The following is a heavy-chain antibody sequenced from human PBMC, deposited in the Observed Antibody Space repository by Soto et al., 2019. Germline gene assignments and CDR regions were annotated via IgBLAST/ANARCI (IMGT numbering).Heavy chain of an antibody. J-gene: IGHJ6*02. CDR1: GYTFTSYY. CDR3: ARDLRQESITMVRGVGDNYYYYGMDV. CDR2: INPSGGST. V-gene: IGHV1-46*01. Sequence: GPSVKVSCKASGYTFTSYYMHWVRQAPGQGLEWMGIINPSGGSTSYAQKFQGRVTMTRDTSTSTVYMELSSLRSEDTAVYYCARDLRQESITMVRGVGDNYYYYGMDVWGQGTTVTVSS. D-gene: IGHD3-10*01.